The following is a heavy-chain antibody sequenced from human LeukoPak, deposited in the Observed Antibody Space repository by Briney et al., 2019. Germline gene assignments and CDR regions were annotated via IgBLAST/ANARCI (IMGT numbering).Heavy chain of an antibody. J-gene: IGHJ2*01. V-gene: IGHV3-21*01. CDR3: AKNGPDKDWYFDL. Sequence: GGSLRLSCAASGFTFSSYSMNWVRQAPGKGLEWVSSISSSSSYIYYADSVKGRFTISRDNAKNSLYLQMNSLRAEDTAVYYCAKNGPDKDWYFDLWGRGTLVTVSS. CDR1: GFTFSSYS. CDR2: ISSSSSYI.